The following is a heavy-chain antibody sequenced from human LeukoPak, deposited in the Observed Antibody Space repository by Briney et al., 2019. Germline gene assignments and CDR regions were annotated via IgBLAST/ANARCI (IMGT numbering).Heavy chain of an antibody. D-gene: IGHD1-7*01. J-gene: IGHJ4*02. CDR2: INPNSGDT. Sequence: ASVKVSCKASGYIFTGYYMHWVRQAPGQGLEWMGWINPNSGDTNYAQKLQGRVTMTTDTSTSTAYMELRSLRSDDAAVYYCARGVGWNYQTTDYWGQGTLVTVSS. CDR1: GYIFTGYY. CDR3: ARGVGWNYQTTDY. V-gene: IGHV1-2*02.